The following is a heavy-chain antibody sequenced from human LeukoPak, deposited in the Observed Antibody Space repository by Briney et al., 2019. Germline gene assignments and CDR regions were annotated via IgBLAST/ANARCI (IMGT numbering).Heavy chain of an antibody. CDR1: GGSISSYY. D-gene: IGHD1-26*01. Sequence: SETLSLTCTVSGGSISSYYWSWIRQPPGKGLEWIGYIYYSGSTNYNPSLKSRVTISVDTSKNQFSLKLSSVTAADTAVYYCARASGSPSVFDHWGQGTLVTVSS. CDR3: ARASGSPSVFDH. J-gene: IGHJ4*02. V-gene: IGHV4-59*01. CDR2: IYYSGST.